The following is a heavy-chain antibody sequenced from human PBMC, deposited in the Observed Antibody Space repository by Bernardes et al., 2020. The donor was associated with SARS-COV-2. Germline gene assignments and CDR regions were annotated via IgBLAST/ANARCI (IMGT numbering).Heavy chain of an antibody. CDR2: ISGHNGYT. V-gene: IGHV1-18*01. J-gene: IGHJ4*02. Sequence: ASMKVSCKASGYTFTSYGFSWLRQAPGQGLEWMGWISGHNGYTSYAPKFKGRVSLTLDTSTSTAYMELTNLRSDDAAVYYCGRDFIRSTSCLIGYWGQGTPVTVSS. CDR3: GRDFIRSTSCLIGY. D-gene: IGHD2-2*01. CDR1: GYTFTSYG.